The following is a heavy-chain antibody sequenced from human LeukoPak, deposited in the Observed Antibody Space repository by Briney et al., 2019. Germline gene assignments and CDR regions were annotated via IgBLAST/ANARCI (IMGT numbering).Heavy chain of an antibody. D-gene: IGHD4/OR15-4a*01. CDR2: ISSSGSTI. V-gene: IGHV3-48*03. CDR1: GFTFSSYE. Sequence: GGSLRLSCAASGFTFSSYEMNWVRHAPGQGLEWVSYISSSGSTIYYADSVKGRFTISRHNAKNSLNLQMNSLRAKATAIYYCDRDRGERGLYGDYGDWGQGTLVTVSS. J-gene: IGHJ4*01. CDR3: DRDRGERGLYGDYGD.